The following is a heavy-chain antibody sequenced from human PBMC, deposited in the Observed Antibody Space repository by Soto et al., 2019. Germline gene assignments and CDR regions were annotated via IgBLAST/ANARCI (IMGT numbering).Heavy chain of an antibody. CDR3: ARVRVEYSRSGNYFNY. Sequence: PSETLSLTCTVSGGSISSYYWSWIRQPPGKGLEWIGYIYYSGSTNYNPSLKSRVTISVDTSKNQFSLKLSSVTAADTAVYYCARVRVEYSRSGNYFNYWGQGTLSTVSS. CDR1: GGSISSYY. J-gene: IGHJ4*02. V-gene: IGHV4-59*01. CDR2: IYYSGST. D-gene: IGHD6-6*01.